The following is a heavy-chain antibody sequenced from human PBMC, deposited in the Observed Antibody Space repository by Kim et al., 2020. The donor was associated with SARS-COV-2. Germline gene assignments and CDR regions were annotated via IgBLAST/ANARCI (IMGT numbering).Heavy chain of an antibody. V-gene: IGHV3-23*01. D-gene: IGHD1-26*01. CDR1: GFIFSNYA. Sequence: GGSLRLSCAASGFIFSNYAMSWVRQAPGTGLEWISTVSDSGDTTYYADSVKGRFTISRDNSKNTLYLQMNSLRTGDTALYYCAKRPVGGRKYYFDYWGQGILVTVSS. CDR2: VSDSGDTT. J-gene: IGHJ4*02. CDR3: AKRPVGGRKYYFDY.